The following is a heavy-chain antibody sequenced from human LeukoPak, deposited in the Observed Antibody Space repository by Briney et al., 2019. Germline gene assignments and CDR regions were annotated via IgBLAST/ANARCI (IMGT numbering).Heavy chain of an antibody. D-gene: IGHD1-26*01. Sequence: SETLSLTCAVSGYSISSGYYWGWIRQPPGKALEWIGSRYHSGSTYYNPSLKSRVTISIDTSKNQFSLKLSSVTAPDTAVYYCAGNRGTYQPYYFDYWGQGTLVTVSS. V-gene: IGHV4-38-2*01. CDR1: GYSISSGYY. CDR2: RYHSGST. CDR3: AGNRGTYQPYYFDY. J-gene: IGHJ4*01.